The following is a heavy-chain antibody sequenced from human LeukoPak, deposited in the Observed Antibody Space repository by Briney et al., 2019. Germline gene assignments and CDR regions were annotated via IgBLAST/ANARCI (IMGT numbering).Heavy chain of an antibody. V-gene: IGHV3-21*01. CDR3: ARGEEKATITALDS. Sequence: AGGSLRLSCAASGFTFSNYDMRWVRQAPGKGLEWVSAISSSSSYIYYADSIKGRLTTSRDNAENSLYLQMNSLRAVDTAVYFCARGEEKATITALDSWGQGTLVTVSS. D-gene: IGHD5-24*01. J-gene: IGHJ4*02. CDR1: GFTFSNYD. CDR2: ISSSSSYI.